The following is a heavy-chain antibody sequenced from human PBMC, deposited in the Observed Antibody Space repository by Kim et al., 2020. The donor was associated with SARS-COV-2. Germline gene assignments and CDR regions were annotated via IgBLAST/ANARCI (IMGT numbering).Heavy chain of an antibody. CDR3: ARDPYSGSYPEEYYFDY. J-gene: IGHJ4*02. Sequence: VKGRFTISRDNSKSTLYLQMNSLRAEDTAVYYCARDPYSGSYPEEYYFDYWGQGTLVTVSS. V-gene: IGHV3-30*07. D-gene: IGHD1-26*01.